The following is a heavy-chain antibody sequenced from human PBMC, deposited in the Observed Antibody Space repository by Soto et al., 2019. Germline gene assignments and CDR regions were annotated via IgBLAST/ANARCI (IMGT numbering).Heavy chain of an antibody. Sequence: ASVKVSCKVSGYTLTELSMHWVRQAPGKGLEWMGGFDPEDGETIYAQKFQGRVTMTEDTSTDTAYMELSSLRSEDTAVYYCATVRQQLVSGVFWYCYGMDVWGQGTTVTVSS. J-gene: IGHJ6*02. V-gene: IGHV1-24*01. CDR2: FDPEDGET. CDR3: ATVRQQLVSGVFWYCYGMDV. CDR1: GYTLTELS. D-gene: IGHD6-13*01.